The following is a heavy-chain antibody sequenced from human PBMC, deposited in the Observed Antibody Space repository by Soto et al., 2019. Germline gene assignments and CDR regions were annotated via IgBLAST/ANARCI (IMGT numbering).Heavy chain of an antibody. Sequence: SETLSLTCTVSGGSISSGGYYWSWIRQHPGKGLEWIGYIYYSGSTYYNPSLKSRVTISVDTSKNQFSLKLSSVTAADTAVYYCARDKRGCSGGSCYYYYYYMDVWGKGTTVTVSS. J-gene: IGHJ6*03. CDR3: ARDKRGCSGGSCYYYYYYMDV. CDR1: GGSISSGGYY. D-gene: IGHD2-15*01. CDR2: IYYSGST. V-gene: IGHV4-31*03.